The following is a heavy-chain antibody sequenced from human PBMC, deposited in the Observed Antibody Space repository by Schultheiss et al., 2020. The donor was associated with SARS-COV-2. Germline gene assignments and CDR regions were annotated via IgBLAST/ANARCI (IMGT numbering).Heavy chain of an antibody. Sequence: SETLSLTCTVSGGSISSYYWSWIRQPPGKGLEWIGSIYHSGSTYYNPSLKSRVTISVDTSKNQFSLQLSSVTAADTAVYYCARHGEWSLGYFDYWGQGTLVTVSS. D-gene: IGHD3-3*01. CDR2: IYHSGST. V-gene: IGHV4-59*04. CDR3: ARHGEWSLGYFDY. J-gene: IGHJ4*02. CDR1: GGSISSYY.